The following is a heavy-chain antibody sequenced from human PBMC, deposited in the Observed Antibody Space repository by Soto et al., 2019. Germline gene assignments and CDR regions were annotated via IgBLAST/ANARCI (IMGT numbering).Heavy chain of an antibody. Sequence: QVQLEESGGGVVQPGRSLRLSCAASGFTFSSYGRHWVRQAPGKGLEWVAVIWYDGSNKYYADSVKGRFTISRDNSKNTLYLQMNSLGAENTAVYYCARIPQIAVAGTRIRYIDLWGRGHMVTVSS. CDR1: GFTFSSYG. CDR3: ARIPQIAVAGTRIRYIDL. J-gene: IGHJ2*01. V-gene: IGHV3-33*01. D-gene: IGHD6-19*01. CDR2: IWYDGSNK.